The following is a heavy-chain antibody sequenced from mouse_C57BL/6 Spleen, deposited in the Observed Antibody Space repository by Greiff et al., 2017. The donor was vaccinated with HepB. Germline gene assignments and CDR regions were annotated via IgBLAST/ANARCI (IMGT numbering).Heavy chain of an antibody. CDR2: INPSTGGT. CDR1: GYSFTGYS. D-gene: IGHD1-1*01. Sequence: VQLQQSGPELVKPGASVKISCKASGYSFTGYSMNWVKQSPEKSLEWIGEINPSTGGTTYNQKFKAKATLTVDKASSTAYMQLKSLTSEDAAVYYCARPSSYNWYFDVWDTGTTVTVSS. V-gene: IGHV1-42*01. CDR3: ARPSSYNWYFDV. J-gene: IGHJ1*03.